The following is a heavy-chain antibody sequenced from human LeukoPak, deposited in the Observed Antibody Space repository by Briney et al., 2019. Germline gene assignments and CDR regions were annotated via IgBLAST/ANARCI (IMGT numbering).Heavy chain of an antibody. CDR2: ISYDGSNK. D-gene: IGHD2-15*01. CDR3: AKARGVVVVVAAHFDY. J-gene: IGHJ4*02. V-gene: IGHV3-30*18. Sequence: GGSLRLSCAAPGFTFSSYGMHWVRQAPGKGLEWVAVISYDGSNKYYADSVKGRFTISRDNSKNTLYLQMNSLRAEDTAVYYCAKARGVVVVVAAHFDYWGQGTLVTVSS. CDR1: GFTFSSYG.